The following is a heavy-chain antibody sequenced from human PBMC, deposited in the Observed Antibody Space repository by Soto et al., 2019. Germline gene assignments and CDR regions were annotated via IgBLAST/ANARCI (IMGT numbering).Heavy chain of an antibody. Sequence: EVQLLESGGGLVQPGGSLRLSWETSKFTFSSYSMIWFRQAQGKGLEWVSGVNGGGDITYYAESVKGRFTISRDNSKNTLYLQMNSLRAEDTAVFYCARGHFGVTMDVWGQGTTVTVSS. CDR3: ARGHFGVTMDV. CDR2: VNGGGDIT. V-gene: IGHV3-23*01. J-gene: IGHJ6*02. D-gene: IGHD3-3*01. CDR1: KFTFSSYS.